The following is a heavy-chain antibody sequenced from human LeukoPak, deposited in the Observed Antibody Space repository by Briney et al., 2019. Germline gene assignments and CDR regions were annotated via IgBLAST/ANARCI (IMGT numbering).Heavy chain of an antibody. J-gene: IGHJ3*02. CDR3: AREMPTGGGAYGSFYI. CDR2: IYYSGST. V-gene: IGHV4-61*03. Sequence: TSETLSLTCTVSDGSVSSDGYYWSWIRQPPGKGLEWIGYIYYSGSTNYNPSLKSRVTISVDTSKNHFSLKLSSVTAADTAVYFCAREMPTGGGAYGSFYIWGQGT. D-gene: IGHD4-17*01. CDR1: DGSVSSDGYY.